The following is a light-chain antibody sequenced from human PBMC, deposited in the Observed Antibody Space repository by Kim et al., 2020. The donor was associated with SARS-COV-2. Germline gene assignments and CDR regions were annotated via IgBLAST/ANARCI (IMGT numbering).Light chain of an antibody. V-gene: IGLV3-9*01. CDR1: NIGTKN. J-gene: IGLJ3*02. CDR3: QVWDSSTGV. Sequence: SYELTQPLSVSVALGQTARITCGGNNIGTKNVHWFQQKPGQAPGLVIYRDRNRPSGIPERFSGSNSGNTATLTISRAQPGDEADYYCQVWDSSTGVFGGG. CDR2: RDR.